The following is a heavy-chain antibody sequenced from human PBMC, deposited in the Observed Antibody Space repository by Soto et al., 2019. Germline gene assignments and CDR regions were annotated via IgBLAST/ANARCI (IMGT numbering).Heavy chain of an antibody. CDR3: ASVVSTIGSDGFGI. V-gene: IGHV3-74*01. Sequence: EVQLVESGGGLVQPGGSLRLSCAASGFTFSAYWMHWVRQAPGKGLVWVSRINSAGSITTYADSVRGRFTISRDNAKNTLSLRMNSLRAEDTAVYSCASVVSTIGSDGFGIWGQGTTVTVSS. CDR1: GFTFSAYW. J-gene: IGHJ3*02. CDR2: INSAGSIT. D-gene: IGHD5-12*01.